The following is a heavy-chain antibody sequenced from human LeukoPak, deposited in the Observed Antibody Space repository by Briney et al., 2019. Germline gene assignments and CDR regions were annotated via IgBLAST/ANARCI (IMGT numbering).Heavy chain of an antibody. CDR2: INPSGGST. D-gene: IGHD2-21*02. CDR3: ATDISLMTSLSAFDI. J-gene: IGHJ3*02. Sequence: ASVKVSCKASGYTFTSYYMHWVRQAPGQGLEWMGIINPSGGSTSYAQKFQGRVTMTRDTSTSTAYMELSSLRSEDTAVYYCATDISLMTSLSAFDIWGQGTVVTVSS. CDR1: GYTFTSYY. V-gene: IGHV1-46*01.